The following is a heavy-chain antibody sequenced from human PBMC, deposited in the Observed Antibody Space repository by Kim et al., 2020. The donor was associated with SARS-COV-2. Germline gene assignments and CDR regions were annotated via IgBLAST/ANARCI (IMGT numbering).Heavy chain of an antibody. V-gene: IGHV3-30*07. J-gene: IGHJ4*02. Sequence: GRFTISRDNYKNALYLQMNSLRAADTAVYYCARDSDYDYVWGSYRMRLDYWGQGTLVTVSS. D-gene: IGHD3-16*02. CDR3: ARDSDYDYVWGSYRMRLDY.